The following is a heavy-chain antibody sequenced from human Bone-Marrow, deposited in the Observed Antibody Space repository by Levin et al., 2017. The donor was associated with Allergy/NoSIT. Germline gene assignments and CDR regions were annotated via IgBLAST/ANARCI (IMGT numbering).Heavy chain of an antibody. CDR1: GYTFTTYG. D-gene: IGHD2-21*01. CDR2: VSAYSGNT. Sequence: ASVKVSCKASGYTFTTYGLTWVRQAPGQGLEWMGWVSAYSGNTNYALNLQDRVTMTTDTATNTAYMELTSLRSDDTAIYYCASGHFPYFDYGVAVWAQATSVVVSS. CDR3: ASGHFPYFDYGVAV. V-gene: IGHV1-18*01. J-gene: IGHJ6*02.